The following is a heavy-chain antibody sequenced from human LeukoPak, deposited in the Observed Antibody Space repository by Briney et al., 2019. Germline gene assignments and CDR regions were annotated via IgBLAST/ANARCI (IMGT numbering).Heavy chain of an antibody. D-gene: IGHD3-22*01. CDR3: ARGRQDVNMILVVMAGVSYYLDV. V-gene: IGHV4-34*01. CDR1: GGSFSDYY. J-gene: IGHJ6*03. Sequence: SETLSLTCAVYGGSFSDYYWTWIRQTPRKGLEWIGEMSPSGSSNYNPSLKSRVTISVDTSKNQFSLKLRSVTAADTAVYYCARGRQDVNMILVVMAGVSYYLDVWSKGTTVTVS. CDR2: MSPSGSS.